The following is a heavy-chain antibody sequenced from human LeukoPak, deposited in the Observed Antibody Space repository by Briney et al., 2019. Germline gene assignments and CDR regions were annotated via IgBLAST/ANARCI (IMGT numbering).Heavy chain of an antibody. CDR2: ISSSSSYI. V-gene: IGHV3-21*01. D-gene: IGHD3-10*01. CDR3: AREGVWFGELLGFDY. J-gene: IGHJ4*02. CDR1: GFTFSSFS. Sequence: GGSLRPSCAASGFTFSSFSMNWVRQAPGKGLEWVSSISSSSSYIYYADSVKGRFTISRDNAKNSLYLQMNSLRAEDTAVYYCAREGVWFGELLGFDYWGQGTLVTVSS.